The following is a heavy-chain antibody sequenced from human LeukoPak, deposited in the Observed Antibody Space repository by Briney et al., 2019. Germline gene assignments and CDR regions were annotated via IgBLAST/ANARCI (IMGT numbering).Heavy chain of an antibody. CDR3: AREFTY. J-gene: IGHJ4*02. Sequence: PSETLSLTCNVPGGSISSYYWSWIRQPAGKGLEWIGRINTSGSTNYNPSLKSRVTMSIDTSKNQFSLKLSSVTAADTAVYYCAREFTYWGQGTLVTVSS. CDR2: INTSGST. CDR1: GGSISSYY. V-gene: IGHV4-4*07.